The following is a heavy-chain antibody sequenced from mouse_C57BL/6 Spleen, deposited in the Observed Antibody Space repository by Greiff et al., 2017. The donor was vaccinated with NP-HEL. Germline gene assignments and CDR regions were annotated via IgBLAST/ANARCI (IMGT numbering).Heavy chain of an antibody. D-gene: IGHD1-1*01. CDR1: GYTFISYG. CDR2: IYIGNGYT. V-gene: IGHV1-58*01. J-gene: IGHJ1*03. CDR3: ARSDYYGSSDDWYFDV. Sequence: DVQLQESGAELVRPGSSVKMSCKTSGYTFISYGLNWVKQRPGQGLEWIGYIYIGNGYTEYNEKFKGKATLTSDTSSSTAYMQLSSLTSEDSAIYFCARSDYYGSSDDWYFDVWGTGTTVTVSS.